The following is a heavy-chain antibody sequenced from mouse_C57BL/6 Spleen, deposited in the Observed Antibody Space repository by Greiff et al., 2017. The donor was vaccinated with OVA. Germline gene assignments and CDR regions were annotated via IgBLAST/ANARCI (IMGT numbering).Heavy chain of an antibody. D-gene: IGHD2-5*01. Sequence: VQLKQSGPELVKPGASVKISCKASGYSFTDYNMNWVKQSNGKSLEWIGVINPNYGTTSYNQKFKGKATLTGDPSSSTAYMPLNSLTSEDSAVYCLARGDYSNYVDYGGQGTTLTGSS. CDR2: INPNYGTT. V-gene: IGHV1-39*01. CDR3: ARGDYSNYVDY. CDR1: GYSFTDYN. J-gene: IGHJ2*01.